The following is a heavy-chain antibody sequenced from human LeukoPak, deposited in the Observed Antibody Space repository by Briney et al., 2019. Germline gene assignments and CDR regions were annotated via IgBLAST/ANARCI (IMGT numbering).Heavy chain of an antibody. CDR2: IYPGEGIYASEST. Sequence: TLSLTCTVXXVSISAYYWSWIRQPAGNGLEWIGRIYPGEGIYASESTFYNPSLKSRVTLSADTSKNQVSLKLTSVTAADTAVYYCARDPTTVTTIFDSWGQGTLVIVSS. V-gene: IGHV4-4*07. CDR3: ARDPTTVTTIFDS. CDR1: XVSISAYY. J-gene: IGHJ4*02. D-gene: IGHD4-17*01.